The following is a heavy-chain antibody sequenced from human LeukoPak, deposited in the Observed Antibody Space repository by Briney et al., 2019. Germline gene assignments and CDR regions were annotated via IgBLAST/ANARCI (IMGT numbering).Heavy chain of an antibody. V-gene: IGHV3-23*01. Sequence: PGASLRLSCAASGFTFSSYAMSWVRQAPGKGLEWVSAISGSGGSTYYADSVKGRSTISRDNSKNTLYLQMNSLRAEDTAVYYCAKSPANYYYYGMDVWGQGTTVTVSS. CDR1: GFTFSSYA. D-gene: IGHD2-2*01. CDR2: ISGSGGST. J-gene: IGHJ6*02. CDR3: AKSPANYYYYGMDV.